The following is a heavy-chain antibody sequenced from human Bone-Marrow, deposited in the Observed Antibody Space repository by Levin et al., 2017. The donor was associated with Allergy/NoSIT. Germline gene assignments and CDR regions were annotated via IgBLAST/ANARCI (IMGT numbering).Heavy chain of an antibody. D-gene: IGHD4-17*01. V-gene: IGHV1-2*02. CDR1: GFAFTDYY. J-gene: IGHJ2*01. CDR2: INPNNGAT. CDR3: ARDPAVTRDGYFDL. Sequence: GASVKVSCKASGFAFTDYYIHWVRQAPGQGLEWLGWINPNNGATKYALKFQDRVTMTRDTSISTAYMEFRRLRSDDTAVFYCARDPAVTRDGYFDLWGRGTLVSVSS.